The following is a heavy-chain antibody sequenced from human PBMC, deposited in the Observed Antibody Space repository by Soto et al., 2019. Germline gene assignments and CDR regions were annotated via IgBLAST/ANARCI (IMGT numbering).Heavy chain of an antibody. CDR1: GFTFSTHS. J-gene: IGHJ4*02. CDR2: INDKSNYI. Sequence: EVQLVESGGGLVKPGGSLRLSCAASGFTFSTHSMNWVRQAPGKGPEWVSSINDKSNYIFYADSVKGRFTISRDKAKNSLYLQMNSLRDDDTAVYYCATFPNYYGGWGQGTLVTVSA. V-gene: IGHV3-21*06. CDR3: ATFPNYYGG.